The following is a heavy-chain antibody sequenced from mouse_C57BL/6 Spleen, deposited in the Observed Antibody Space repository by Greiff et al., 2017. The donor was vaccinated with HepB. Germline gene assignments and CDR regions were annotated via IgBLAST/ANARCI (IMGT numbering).Heavy chain of an antibody. CDR2: IDPSDSYT. D-gene: IGHD2-10*01. Sequence: QVQLQQPGAELVKPGASVKLSCKASGYTFTSYWMQWVKQRPGQGLEWIGEIDPSDSYTNYTQKFKGKATLTVDTSSSTAYMQLSSLTSEDSAFYYCARIPTHWYFDVWGTGTTVTVSS. CDR3: ARIPTHWYFDV. CDR1: GYTFTSYW. V-gene: IGHV1-50*01. J-gene: IGHJ1*03.